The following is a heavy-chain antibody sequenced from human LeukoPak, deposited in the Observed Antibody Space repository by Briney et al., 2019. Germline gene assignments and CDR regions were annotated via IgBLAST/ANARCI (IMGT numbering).Heavy chain of an antibody. J-gene: IGHJ4*02. Sequence: GESLKISCKGSGYKLTAYWITWVRQMPGKGLEWMGRIDPSDSYVTYRPSFEGQVTFSVDKSISTAYLQWSSLKASDTAMYYCATSYDYGEPLVDYWGQGTLVIVSS. V-gene: IGHV5-10-1*04. CDR3: ATSYDYGEPLVDY. CDR1: GYKLTAYW. CDR2: IDPSDSYV. D-gene: IGHD4/OR15-4a*01.